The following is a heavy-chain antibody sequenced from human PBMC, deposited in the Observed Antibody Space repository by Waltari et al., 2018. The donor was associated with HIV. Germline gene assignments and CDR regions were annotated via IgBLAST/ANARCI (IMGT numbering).Heavy chain of an antibody. D-gene: IGHD2-2*01. CDR3: AGSLHQLIFPLLFAH. V-gene: IGHV4-59*01. Sequence: QVQLQESGPGLVKPSETLSLTCTVSGGSISSFYGSWIRQPPGKGLEWIGYIYYSGSTNYNPSLKSRVTVSVDTSKNQVSLRLSSVSAADTAVYYCAGSLHQLIFPLLFAHWGQGTLVTVSP. CDR1: GGSISSFY. J-gene: IGHJ4*02. CDR2: IYYSGST.